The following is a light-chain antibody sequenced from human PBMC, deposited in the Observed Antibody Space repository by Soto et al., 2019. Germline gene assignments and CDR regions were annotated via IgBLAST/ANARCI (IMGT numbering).Light chain of an antibody. CDR1: PTVRNNY. Sequence: VLTQSPGTLSLSPGERATLSCTASPTVRNNYLAWYQQKPGQAPMLLIYGASSRATDIPDRFSGSGSGTDFTLTISRLEPEDFAVYYCQQYGSSVWTFGQGTKVDIK. CDR2: GAS. V-gene: IGKV3-20*01. J-gene: IGKJ1*01. CDR3: QQYGSSVWT.